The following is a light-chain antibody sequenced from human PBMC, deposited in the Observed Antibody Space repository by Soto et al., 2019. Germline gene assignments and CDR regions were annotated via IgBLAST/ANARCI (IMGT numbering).Light chain of an antibody. V-gene: IGKV3-15*01. CDR2: GAS. CDR3: QQYSSSPIT. Sequence: DIEMTQSPSSLSTSVGDRVTITCRASQSISSNLAWYQQKPAQAPRLLMYGASTRATGIPARFSGSGSGTDFSLTISRLDPEDFAVYYCQQYSSSPITFGQGTRLEI. J-gene: IGKJ5*01. CDR1: QSISSN.